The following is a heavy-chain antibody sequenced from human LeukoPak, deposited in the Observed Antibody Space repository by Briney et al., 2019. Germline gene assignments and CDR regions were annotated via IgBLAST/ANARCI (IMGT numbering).Heavy chain of an antibody. CDR2: TYYMSKWYN. Sequence: SQTLSLTCAISGDSVSNNSVAWNWIRHSPSRGLEWLGRTYYMSKWYNDDGVSVKSRITINPDTSKNQFSLQLNSVPPEDTAVYYCARARHGSGMDVWGQGTTVTVSS. D-gene: IGHD3-3*01. V-gene: IGHV6-1*01. CDR3: ARARHGSGMDV. CDR1: GDSVSNNSVA. J-gene: IGHJ6*02.